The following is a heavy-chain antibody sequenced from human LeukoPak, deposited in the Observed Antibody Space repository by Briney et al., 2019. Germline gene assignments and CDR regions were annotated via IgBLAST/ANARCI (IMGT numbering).Heavy chain of an antibody. D-gene: IGHD6-19*01. Sequence: GASVKVSCKASGYTFTGYYMHWVRQAPGQGLEWMGRINPNSGGTNYAQKFQGRVTMTRDTSISTAYMELSRLRSDDTAVYYSASVKTGYSSGWYRPFDYWGQGTLVTVSS. CDR2: INPNSGGT. CDR3: ASVKTGYSSGWYRPFDY. V-gene: IGHV1-2*06. J-gene: IGHJ4*02. CDR1: GYTFTGYY.